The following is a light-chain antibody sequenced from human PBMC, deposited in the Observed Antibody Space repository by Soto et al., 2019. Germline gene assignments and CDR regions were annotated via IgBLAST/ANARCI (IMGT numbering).Light chain of an antibody. V-gene: IGKV1-27*01. Sequence: DIQMTQSPSSLSASVGDRVTITCRASKGISNYLALYQQKPGKVPKLLIYAASTLQAGVPSRFSGSGSGTDFTLTISSLQPEDVATYYCQKYNSAPHTFGQGTKLEIK. CDR2: AAS. CDR3: QKYNSAPHT. CDR1: KGISNY. J-gene: IGKJ2*01.